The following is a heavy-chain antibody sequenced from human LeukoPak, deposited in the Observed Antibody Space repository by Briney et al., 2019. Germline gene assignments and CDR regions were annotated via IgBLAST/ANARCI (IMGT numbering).Heavy chain of an antibody. CDR3: ARDSGGPYYDFWSGP. CDR2: IKQDGSEK. CDR1: GFTFSSYW. D-gene: IGHD3-3*01. V-gene: IGHV3-7*01. J-gene: IGHJ5*02. Sequence: GGSLRLSCAASGFTFSSYWMSWVRQAPGKGLEWVANIKQDGSEKYYVDSVKGRFTISRDNAKNSLYLQMNSLRAEDTAVYYCARDSGGPYYDFWSGPWGQGTLVTVSS.